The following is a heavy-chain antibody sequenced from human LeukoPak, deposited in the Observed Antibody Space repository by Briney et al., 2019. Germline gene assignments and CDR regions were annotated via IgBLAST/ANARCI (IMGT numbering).Heavy chain of an antibody. CDR3: ARSAGTWFDP. CDR2: ISSSGSTI. CDR1: GFTFSSYE. V-gene: IGHV3-48*03. D-gene: IGHD1-1*01. Sequence: GGSLRLSCAASGFTFSSYEMNWVRQAPGKGLEGVSYISSSGSTIYYADSVKGRFTMSRDNAKNSLYLQMNSLRVEDTAVYYCARSAGTWFDPWGQGTLVTVSS. J-gene: IGHJ5*02.